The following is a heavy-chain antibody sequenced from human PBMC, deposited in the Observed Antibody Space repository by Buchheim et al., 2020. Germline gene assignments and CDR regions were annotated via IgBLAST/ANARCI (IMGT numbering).Heavy chain of an antibody. J-gene: IGHJ2*01. Sequence: QVQLQESGPGLEKSSETLSLTCTVSGGSFRNYYWSWIRQVPGKGPEWIGYIFYSGNTDYNPSLRSRVTISLDTFKKQFSLKLKSVTAADTAIYSCAIVSDDFYDSRVFGPCGR. CDR3: AIVSDDFYDSRVFGP. V-gene: IGHV4-59*01. CDR2: IFYSGNT. CDR1: GGSFRNYY. D-gene: IGHD2-21*02.